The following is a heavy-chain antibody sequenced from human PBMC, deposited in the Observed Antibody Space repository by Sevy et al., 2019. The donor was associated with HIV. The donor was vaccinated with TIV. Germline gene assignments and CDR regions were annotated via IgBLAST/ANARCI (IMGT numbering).Heavy chain of an antibody. D-gene: IGHD2-21*01. CDR2: VDHSGVA. V-gene: IGHV4-34*01. J-gene: IGHJ4*02. CDR1: GASLSGFY. Sequence: SETLSLTCAVYGASLSGFYWSWIRQSPGKGLEWIGEVDHSGVANYNPSLEGRVTLAVDVSKNQVSLNVTSVTATDAAIYFCARGRVATKGFYYWGRGSLVTVSS. CDR3: ARGRVATKGFYY.